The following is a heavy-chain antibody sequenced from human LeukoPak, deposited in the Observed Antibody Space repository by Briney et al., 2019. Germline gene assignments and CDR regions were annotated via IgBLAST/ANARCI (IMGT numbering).Heavy chain of an antibody. J-gene: IGHJ6*02. CDR2: IIPIFGTA. Sequence: SVKVSCKASGGTFSSYAISWVRQAPGQGLEWMEGIIPIFGTANYAQKFQGRVTITADESTSTAYMELSSLRSEDTAVYYCARDRIAVGSSYGMDVWGQGTTVTVSS. CDR3: ARDRIAVGSSYGMDV. V-gene: IGHV1-69*13. D-gene: IGHD6-19*01. CDR1: GGTFSSYA.